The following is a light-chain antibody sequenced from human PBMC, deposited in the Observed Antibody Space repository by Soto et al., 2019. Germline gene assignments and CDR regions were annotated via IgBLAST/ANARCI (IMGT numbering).Light chain of an antibody. CDR2: EAS. J-gene: IGKJ1*01. CDR3: QQYNGYWT. Sequence: DIQMTQSPSTLSASVGDRVTITCRASQSFSGSLAWYQQKPGKAPKLLIYEASNLKSGVPSRLRGSGSRTEHTLTVSSLPADDSTSYYCQQYNGYWTFGQGTRVEIK. CDR1: QSFSGS. V-gene: IGKV1-5*03.